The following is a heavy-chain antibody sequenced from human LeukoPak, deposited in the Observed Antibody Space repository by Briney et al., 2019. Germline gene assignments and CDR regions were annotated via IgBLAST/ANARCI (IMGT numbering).Heavy chain of an antibody. J-gene: IGHJ5*02. CDR2: IYYSGST. Sequence: PSETLSLTCTVSGGSISSYYWSWIRQPPGKRLEWIGYIYYSGSTNHNPSLKSRVTISVDTSKNQFSLKLSSVTAADTAVYYCARHLRYNNWFDPWGQGTLVTVSS. CDR3: ARHLRYNNWFDP. D-gene: IGHD3-9*01. CDR1: GGSISSYY. V-gene: IGHV4-59*08.